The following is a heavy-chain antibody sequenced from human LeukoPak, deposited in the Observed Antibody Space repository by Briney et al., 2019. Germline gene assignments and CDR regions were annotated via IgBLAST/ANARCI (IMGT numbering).Heavy chain of an antibody. D-gene: IGHD6-6*01. J-gene: IGHJ4*02. Sequence: GESLKISCKGSGYSFTSYWIGWVRQMPGKGLEWMGIIYPGDSDTRYGPSFQGQFTISADKSLSTAYRQWSSLKASDTAMYDGARAIAARWFFFDYWGQGTLVTVSS. V-gene: IGHV5-51*01. CDR3: ARAIAARWFFFDY. CDR1: GYSFTSYW. CDR2: IYPGDSDT.